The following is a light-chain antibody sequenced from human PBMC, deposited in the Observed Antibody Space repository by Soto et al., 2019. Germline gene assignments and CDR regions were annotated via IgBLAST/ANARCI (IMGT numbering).Light chain of an antibody. CDR2: GAF. CDR3: QQYKKWPPLT. J-gene: IGKJ4*01. V-gene: IGKV3-15*01. Sequence: EIVMTQSPATLSVSPGETATLSCRASQSVAFHLAWYQQKPGQGPRLLIYGAFTRATGIPARFSGSGSGTEFTLTISSVQSEDFAVYYCQQYKKWPPLTFGGGTKVEI. CDR1: QSVAFH.